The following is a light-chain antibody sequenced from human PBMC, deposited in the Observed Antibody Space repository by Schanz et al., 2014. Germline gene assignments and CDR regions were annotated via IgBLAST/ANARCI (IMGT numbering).Light chain of an antibody. J-gene: IGKJ2*01. Sequence: DIQMTQSPSTLSASVGDRVTITCRASQSISDWLAWYQQKPGKAPKLLIYKASSLQSRVPSRFSGSGSGTEFTLTITSLQPDDFATYYCQHETFGQGTKLEIK. CDR2: KAS. CDR3: QHET. V-gene: IGKV1-5*03. CDR1: QSISDW.